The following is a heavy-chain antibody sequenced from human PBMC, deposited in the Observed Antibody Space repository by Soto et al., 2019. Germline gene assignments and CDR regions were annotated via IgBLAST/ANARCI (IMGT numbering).Heavy chain of an antibody. CDR1: GFTFSSYT. CDR3: TTWLTAHFDY. CDR2: SSDRRTGNT. D-gene: IGHD2-21*02. V-gene: IGHV3-23*01. J-gene: IGHJ4*02. Sequence: XGSLGLSCAASGFTFSSYTLNWVRRAPGKGLEWVATSSDRRTGNTHYSDSVRGRFTLSRDYSRNILFLQMDSLRADDTALYYCTTWLTAHFDYWGRGTQVTVSS.